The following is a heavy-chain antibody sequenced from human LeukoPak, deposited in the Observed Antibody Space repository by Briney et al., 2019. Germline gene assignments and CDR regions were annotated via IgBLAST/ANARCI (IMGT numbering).Heavy chain of an antibody. Sequence: SETLSLTCTVSGGSISSYYWSWLRQPPGKGLEWIGYIYYSGSTNYNPSLKSRVTISVDTSKNQFSLKLSSVTAADTAVYYCARRNGYSSSWYFDPWGQGTLVTVSS. CDR3: ARRNGYSSSWYFDP. D-gene: IGHD6-13*01. J-gene: IGHJ5*02. V-gene: IGHV4-59*08. CDR2: IYYSGST. CDR1: GGSISSYY.